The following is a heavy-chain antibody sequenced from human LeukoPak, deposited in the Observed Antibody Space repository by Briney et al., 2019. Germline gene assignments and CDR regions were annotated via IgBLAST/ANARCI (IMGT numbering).Heavy chain of an antibody. D-gene: IGHD3-10*01. CDR1: GGSISSYY. V-gene: IGHV4-59*01. J-gene: IGHJ6*04. CDR3: ARDAGYYGSGRLDV. CDR2: IYYSGST. Sequence: SETLALTCTVSGGSISSYYWSWIRQPPGKGLEWIGYIYYSGSTNYNPSLKSRVTISVDTSKHQFSLKLSSVTAADTAVYYCARDAGYYGSGRLDVWGKGTTVTVSS.